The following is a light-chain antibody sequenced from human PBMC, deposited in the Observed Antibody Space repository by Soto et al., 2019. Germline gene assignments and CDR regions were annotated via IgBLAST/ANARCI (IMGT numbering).Light chain of an antibody. CDR1: QSVSSSY. V-gene: IGKV3-20*01. CDR2: GAS. J-gene: IGKJ5*01. Sequence: ELSQAPDTLSLSPGERATLSCRASQSVSSSYLAWSQQKPGQAPRLLIYGASNRATGITHRFSGSGSGTDFTLTISRLDPEDFAIYYCQQYGSSPPYTFGQGTRLEIK. CDR3: QQYGSSPPYT.